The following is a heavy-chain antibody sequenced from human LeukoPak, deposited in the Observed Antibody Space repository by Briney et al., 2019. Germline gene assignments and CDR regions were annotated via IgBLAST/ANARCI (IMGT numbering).Heavy chain of an antibody. V-gene: IGHV4-39*01. CDR1: GGATSSSNYY. CDR2: VFYSGTT. D-gene: IGHD4-23*01. Sequence: SETLSLTCTVSGGATSSSNYYWAWIRQPPGKGLEWLGSVFYSGTTHYNPSLKSRVPTSIDTSKNQFSLKLSSVTAADTSVYYCARLSNYGGHSGDGYWGQGTLVTVSS. J-gene: IGHJ4*02. CDR3: ARLSNYGGHSGDGY.